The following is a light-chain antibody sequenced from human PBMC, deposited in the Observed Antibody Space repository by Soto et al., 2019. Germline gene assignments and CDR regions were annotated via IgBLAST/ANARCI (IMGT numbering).Light chain of an antibody. V-gene: IGKV3-20*01. Sequence: DIVLTQYPGTLSLSPGERAALSCRASQSVSSSYLAWYQQKPGQAPRLLIYGASNRATGIPDRFSGSGSGTDFTLTISRLEPEDFAVYYCQQYDNSPLTFGGGTKVDIK. J-gene: IGKJ4*01. CDR1: QSVSSSY. CDR3: QQYDNSPLT. CDR2: GAS.